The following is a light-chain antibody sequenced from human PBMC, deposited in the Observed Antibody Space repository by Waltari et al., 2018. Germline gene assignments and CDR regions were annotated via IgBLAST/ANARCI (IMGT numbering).Light chain of an antibody. J-gene: IGLJ3*02. CDR3: CSYAGNYIWV. CDR2: DVS. V-gene: IGLV2-23*02. CDR1: SSDIGRYDI. Sequence: QSALTQPASVSGSPGQSVTISCTGASSDIGRYDIVSWYQQHPGNAPKLIICDVSKRPSGVSDRFSGSKSGDTASLTISGLQFEDEADYYCCSYAGNYIWVFGGGTWLTVL.